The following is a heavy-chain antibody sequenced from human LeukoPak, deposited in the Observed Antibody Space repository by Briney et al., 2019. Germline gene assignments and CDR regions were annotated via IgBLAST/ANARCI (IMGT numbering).Heavy chain of an antibody. V-gene: IGHV3-23*01. D-gene: IGHD3-22*01. J-gene: IGHJ4*02. Sequence: PGGSLRLSCAASGFTFSSYAMSWVRQAPGKGLEWVSAISGSGGSTYYADSVKGRFTISRDNSKSTLYLQMNSLRAEDTAVYYCAKDGQIVVVSHFDYWGQGTLVTVSS. CDR3: AKDGQIVVVSHFDY. CDR1: GFTFSSYA. CDR2: ISGSGGST.